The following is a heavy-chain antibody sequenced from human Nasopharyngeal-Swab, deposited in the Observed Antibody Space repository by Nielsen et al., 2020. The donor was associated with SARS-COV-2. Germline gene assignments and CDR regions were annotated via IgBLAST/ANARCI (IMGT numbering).Heavy chain of an antibody. CDR2: IYDSRRT. Sequence: ESLKISCTVSGGSISGYYWSWIRQPPGKGLEWLGYIYDSRRTNYNPSFESRLTLSVDTSKNQFSLRLSSVTAADTAVYYCARQPWNDREFDYWGQGTLVTVSS. D-gene: IGHD1-1*01. CDR1: GGSISGYY. V-gene: IGHV4-59*08. CDR3: ARQPWNDREFDY. J-gene: IGHJ4*02.